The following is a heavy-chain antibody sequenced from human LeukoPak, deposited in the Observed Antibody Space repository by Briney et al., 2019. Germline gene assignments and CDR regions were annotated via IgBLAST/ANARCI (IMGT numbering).Heavy chain of an antibody. J-gene: IGHJ6*03. CDR1: GFTFSSYE. V-gene: IGHV3-48*03. Sequence: AGGSLRLSCAASGFTFSSYEMNRVRQAPGKGLEWVSYISSSGSTIYYADSVKGRLTISRDNAKNSLYLQMNSLRAEDTAVYYCARAQTIFGVVAASYYYYMDVWGKGTTVTVSS. D-gene: IGHD3-3*01. CDR3: ARAQTIFGVVAASYYYYMDV. CDR2: ISSSGSTI.